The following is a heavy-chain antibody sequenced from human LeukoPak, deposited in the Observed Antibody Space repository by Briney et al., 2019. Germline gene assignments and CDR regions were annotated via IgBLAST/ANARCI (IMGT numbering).Heavy chain of an antibody. CDR1: RFTLSSYA. CDR3: ARGAYYYDSKVFDY. CDR2: ISYDGSNK. V-gene: IGHV3-30*01. D-gene: IGHD3-22*01. Sequence: GGSLRLSRAASRFTLSSYAMHWVRQAPGKGPEWGAVISYDGSNKYYADSVKGRFTISRDNSKNTLYLQMNSLRAEDTAVYYCARGAYYYDSKVFDYWGQGTLVTVSS. J-gene: IGHJ4*02.